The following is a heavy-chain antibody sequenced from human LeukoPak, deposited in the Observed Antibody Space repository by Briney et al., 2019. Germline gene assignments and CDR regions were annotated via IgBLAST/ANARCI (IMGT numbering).Heavy chain of an antibody. J-gene: IGHJ4*02. Sequence: SQTLSLTCALSGDSVSSNDAAWSWIRQSPPRGLEWLGRTYYRSKWYYDYAVSVKSRMTINPNTSKNQFSLQLNSVTPEDTAVYYCARGLTIVRGVIGILDYWGQGTLVTVSS. CDR3: ARGLTIVRGVIGILDY. V-gene: IGHV6-1*01. D-gene: IGHD3-10*01. CDR2: TYYRSKWYY. CDR1: GDSVSSNDAA.